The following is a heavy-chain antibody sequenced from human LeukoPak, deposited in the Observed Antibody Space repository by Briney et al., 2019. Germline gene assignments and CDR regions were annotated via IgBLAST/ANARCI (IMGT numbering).Heavy chain of an antibody. Sequence: ASVKVSCKASGYTFTSYAMNWVRQAPGQGLEWMGWINTNTGNPTYAQDFTGRFVFSLDTSVSTAYLQISSLKAEDTAVYYCARGKRGYCSGGSCYSDYYYYMDVWGKGTTVTVSS. V-gene: IGHV7-4-1*02. D-gene: IGHD2-15*01. J-gene: IGHJ6*03. CDR2: INTNTGNP. CDR1: GYTFTSYA. CDR3: ARGKRGYCSGGSCYSDYYYYMDV.